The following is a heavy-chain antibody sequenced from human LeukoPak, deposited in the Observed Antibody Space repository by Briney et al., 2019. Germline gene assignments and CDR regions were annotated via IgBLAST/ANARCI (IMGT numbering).Heavy chain of an antibody. CDR1: GFTFSSYA. Sequence: GGSLRLSCAASGFTFSSYAMSWVRQAPGKGLEWVSAISGSGGSTYYADSVKGRFTISRDNSKSTLYLQMNSLRAEDTAVYYCARSADSSGFPYYWGQGTLVTVSS. CDR3: ARSADSSGFPYY. D-gene: IGHD3-22*01. CDR2: ISGSGGST. V-gene: IGHV3-23*01. J-gene: IGHJ4*02.